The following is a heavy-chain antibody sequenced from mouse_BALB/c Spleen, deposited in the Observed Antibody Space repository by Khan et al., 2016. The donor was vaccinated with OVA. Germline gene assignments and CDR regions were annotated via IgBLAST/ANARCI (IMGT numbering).Heavy chain of an antibody. J-gene: IGHJ2*01. CDR2: ISYSGSS. Sequence: EVQLQESGPGLVKPSQSLSLTCTVTGYSITSGYGWNWIRQFPGNKLEWMGYISYSGSSNYNPSLKSRISITRDTSKNQFCLQLNSVTTEATATSYCARTARIKYWGQGTTLTVSS. V-gene: IGHV3-2*02. D-gene: IGHD1-2*01. CDR1: GYSITSGYG. CDR3: ARTARIKY.